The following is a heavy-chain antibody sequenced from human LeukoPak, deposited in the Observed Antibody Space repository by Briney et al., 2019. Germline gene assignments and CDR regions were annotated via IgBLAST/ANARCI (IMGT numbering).Heavy chain of an antibody. Sequence: GGSLRLSCAASGFTFSPYINWVRQAPGKGLEWVSYISSSGTFIYYADSAKGRFTVSRDNARNLIFLQMHSLRVEDTAVYYCARDPGVPAAPLDYWGLGTLVTVSS. CDR3: ARDPGVPAAPLDY. CDR2: ISSSGTFI. J-gene: IGHJ4*02. CDR1: GFTFSPYI. V-gene: IGHV3-21*01. D-gene: IGHD2-2*01.